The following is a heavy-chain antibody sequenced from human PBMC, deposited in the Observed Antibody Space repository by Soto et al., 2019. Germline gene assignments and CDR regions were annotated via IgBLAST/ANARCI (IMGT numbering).Heavy chain of an antibody. CDR3: AKDLRPGLVVPTKSGFDP. CDR1: GFPFNTYA. CDR2: TSIGGNT. D-gene: IGHD3-10*01. V-gene: IGHV3-23*01. J-gene: IGHJ5*02. Sequence: PGGSLRLSCEASGFPFNTYAMTWFRQLPGMGLEWVSTTSIGGNTDFAESVRGRFSVSRDNSKNTLYLQMTNLRAEDAAIYFCAKDLRPGLVVPTKSGFDPWGQGTRVTVPQ.